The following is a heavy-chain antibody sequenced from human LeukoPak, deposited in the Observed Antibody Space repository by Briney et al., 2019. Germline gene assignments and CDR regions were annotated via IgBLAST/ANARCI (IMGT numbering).Heavy chain of an antibody. J-gene: IGHJ3*02. CDR1: GGSISSSY. D-gene: IGHD6-13*01. CDR2: IYYSGRT. CDR3: ARGVGIAAAGTDAFDI. Sequence: PSETLSLTCTVSGGSISSSYWCWIRQPLGKGLEWIGNIYYSGRTNYNPSLKSRVTISVDTSKDQVSLKLNSVTAADTAVYYCARGVGIAAAGTDAFDIWGQGTMVTVSS. V-gene: IGHV4-59*01.